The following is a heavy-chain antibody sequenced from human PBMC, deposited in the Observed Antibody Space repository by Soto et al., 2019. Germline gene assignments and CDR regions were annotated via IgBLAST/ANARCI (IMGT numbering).Heavy chain of an antibody. CDR2: IITVVDIA. V-gene: IGHV1-69*02. CDR1: GGTFNNYT. Sequence: VQLVQSGAEVKKPGSSVKVSCKTSGGTFNNYTINWVRQAPGQGLEWMGRIITVVDIANSALKFRDRVSITTDKATSTAYMELSSLRSEDTAMYYCASEVTYTDLDYLFDNWGQGTLVTVSS. J-gene: IGHJ4*02. D-gene: IGHD2-21*02. CDR3: ASEVTYTDLDYLFDN.